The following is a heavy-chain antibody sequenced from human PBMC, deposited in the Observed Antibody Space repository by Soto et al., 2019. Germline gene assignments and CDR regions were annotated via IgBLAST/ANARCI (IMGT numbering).Heavy chain of an antibody. Sequence: EVHLLESGGALVQPGGSLRLSCAASGFTFSDYVMYWVRQAPGEGLEWVSAAGGSDGYTSYADSVRGRFTISRDNSRNTLYLQMNSLRVDDTAVYYCARIQVRGAYCSSGTCSDNWGQGTLVTVSP. J-gene: IGHJ4*02. CDR1: GFTFSDYV. CDR2: AGGSDGYT. V-gene: IGHV3-23*01. CDR3: ARIQVRGAYCSSGTCSDN. D-gene: IGHD3-22*01.